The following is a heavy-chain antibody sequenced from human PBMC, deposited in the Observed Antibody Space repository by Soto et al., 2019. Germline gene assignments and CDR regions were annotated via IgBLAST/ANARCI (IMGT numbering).Heavy chain of an antibody. CDR2: LYYSGTT. CDR3: AKGDTASGGSSYSSYAVDS. Sequence: KPPGKGLEWIGYLYYSGTTTYTPSRKSRVTTAVDTSKNQLFLKLSSVAAADTAVYYCAKGDTASGGSSYSSYAVDSWGQGPTVTVSS. V-gene: IGHV4-59*01. D-gene: IGHD2-15*01. J-gene: IGHJ6*02.